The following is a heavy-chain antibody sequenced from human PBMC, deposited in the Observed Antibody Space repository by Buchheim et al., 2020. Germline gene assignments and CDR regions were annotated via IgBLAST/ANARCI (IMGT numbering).Heavy chain of an antibody. CDR1: GYTFTSYQ. D-gene: IGHD3-10*01. CDR3: TRRGSGSYLYDY. Sequence: QVRLVQSGAEVKEPGASVKVSCKASGYTFTSYQIHWVRQAPGQGLEWMGIINPSGGSTAYAQRFQGRVTMTRDMSTSTVYMELSSLRSEDTAVYYCTRRGSGSYLYDYWGQGTL. J-gene: IGHJ4*02. CDR2: INPSGGST. V-gene: IGHV1-46*03.